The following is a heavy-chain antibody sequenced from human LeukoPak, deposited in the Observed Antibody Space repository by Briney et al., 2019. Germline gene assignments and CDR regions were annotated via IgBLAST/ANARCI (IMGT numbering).Heavy chain of an antibody. CDR2: ISYDGSNK. V-gene: IGHV3-30*18. J-gene: IGHJ4*02. CDR1: GFTFSSYG. Sequence: GGSLRLSCGASGFTFSSYGMHWVRQAPGKGLEWVAVISYDGSNKYYADSVKGRFTISRDNSKNTLYLQMNSLRAEDTAVYYCAKDVGGFDYWGQGTLVTVSS. CDR3: AKDVGGFDY. D-gene: IGHD3-10*01.